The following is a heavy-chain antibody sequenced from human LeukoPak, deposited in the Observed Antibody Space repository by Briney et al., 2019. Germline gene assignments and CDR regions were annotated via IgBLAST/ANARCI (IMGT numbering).Heavy chain of an antibody. D-gene: IGHD5-12*01. Sequence: PGRSLRLSCAASGFTFSSYGMHWVRQAPGKGLEWVAVIWYDGSNKYYADSVKGRFTISRDNSKNTLYLQMNSLRAEDTAVYYCARATVATTGDYWGQGTLVTVSS. CDR2: IWYDGSNK. CDR3: ARATVATTGDY. V-gene: IGHV3-33*01. J-gene: IGHJ4*02. CDR1: GFTFSSYG.